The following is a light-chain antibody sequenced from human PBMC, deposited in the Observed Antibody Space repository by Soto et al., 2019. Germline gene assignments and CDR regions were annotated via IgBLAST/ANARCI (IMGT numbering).Light chain of an antibody. J-gene: IGKJ2*01. Sequence: EIVLTQSPANLSLSPGERATLSCRASHSVSGYLVWYQQTPGQAPRLLIHDASIRAPGTPARFSGSGSGTDFTLTISSLEPEDSAVYYCQQRASWPHAFGQGTKLEIK. CDR2: DAS. CDR1: HSVSGY. V-gene: IGKV3-11*01. CDR3: QQRASWPHA.